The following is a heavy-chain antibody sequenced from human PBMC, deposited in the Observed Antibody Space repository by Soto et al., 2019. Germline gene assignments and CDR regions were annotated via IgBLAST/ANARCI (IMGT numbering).Heavy chain of an antibody. CDR2: INAGNGNT. CDR1: GYTFTSYA. D-gene: IGHD6-19*01. CDR3: ARSIQEDIGVAGAKDIWFDP. J-gene: IGHJ5*02. Sequence: ASVKVSCKTSGYTFTSYAMHWVRQAPGQRLEWMGWINAGNGNTKYSQKFQGRVTITIDTSASTAYMELSSLRSEDTAIYYCARSIQEDIGVAGAKDIWFDPWGQGTLVTVSS. V-gene: IGHV1-3*01.